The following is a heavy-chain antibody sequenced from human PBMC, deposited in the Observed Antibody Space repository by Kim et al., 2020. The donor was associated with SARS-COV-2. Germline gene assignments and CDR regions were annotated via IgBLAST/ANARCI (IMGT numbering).Heavy chain of an antibody. CDR2: INPDGSST. CDR1: GFTFSTYW. V-gene: IGHV3-74*01. Sequence: GGSLRLSCAASGFTFSTYWMHWVRQAPGKGLVWVSRINPDGSSTTYADSVKGRFTISRDNAENTLYLQMNSLRVEDTAVYYCVRPFSSSSGWFDPWGQGT. CDR3: VRPFSSSSGWFDP. D-gene: IGHD6-6*01. J-gene: IGHJ5*02.